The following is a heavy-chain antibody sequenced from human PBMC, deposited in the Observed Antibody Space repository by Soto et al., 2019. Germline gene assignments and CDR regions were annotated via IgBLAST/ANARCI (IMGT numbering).Heavy chain of an antibody. CDR1: GFTFSSFG. V-gene: IGHV3-33*01. D-gene: IGHD3-3*01. CDR2: IWYDGSKK. Sequence: QVQVVESGGGVVQPGRSLRLSCAASGFTFSSFGMHWVRQAPGKGLEWVSLIWYDGSKKSYGDSVKGRFTISRDNSRNSVYLQMNRLEAEETAGYYCARDASYYSLWSGYYPSRNGMDVWGQGTTVTVSS. J-gene: IGHJ6*02. CDR3: ARDASYYSLWSGYYPSRNGMDV.